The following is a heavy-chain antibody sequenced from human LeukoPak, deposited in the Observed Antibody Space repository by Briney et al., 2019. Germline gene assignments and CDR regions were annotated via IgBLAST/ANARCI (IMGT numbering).Heavy chain of an antibody. CDR1: GYTFTSYY. V-gene: IGHV1-46*01. CDR2: INPSGGST. D-gene: IGHD1-26*01. Sequence: ASVKVSCKASGYTFTSYYMHWVRQAPAQALEWMGIINPSGGSTSYAQKLQGRVTMTRDTSTSTVYIELSSMRSEDTAVYYCARAVGSGSYYYWGRGTLVTVSS. J-gene: IGHJ4*02. CDR3: ARAVGSGSYYY.